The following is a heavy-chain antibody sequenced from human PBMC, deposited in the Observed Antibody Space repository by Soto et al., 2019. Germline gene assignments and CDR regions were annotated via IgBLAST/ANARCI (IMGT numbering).Heavy chain of an antibody. CDR1: GGSISSYY. CDR2: IYYSGST. V-gene: IGHV4-59*01. Sequence: QVQLQESGPGLVKPSETLSLTCTVSGGSISSYYWSWIRQPPGKGLEWIGYIYYSGSTNYNPSLRSRVTISVDTSKNQFSLKLSSVTAADTAVYYCARHNGSSSWYPFDYWGQGTLVTVSS. J-gene: IGHJ4*02. CDR3: ARHNGSSSWYPFDY. D-gene: IGHD6-13*01.